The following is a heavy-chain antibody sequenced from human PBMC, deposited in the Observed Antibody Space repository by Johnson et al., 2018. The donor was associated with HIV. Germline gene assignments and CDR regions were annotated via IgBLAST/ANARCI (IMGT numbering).Heavy chain of an antibody. CDR3: ARDGPWLQSQRDAFDI. J-gene: IGHJ3*02. V-gene: IGHV3-48*03. CDR2: ISWNGGST. CDR1: GFTFSSYA. D-gene: IGHD5-24*01. Sequence: VQLVESGGGVVQPGTSLRLSCAASGFTFSSYAMHWVRQVPGKGLELVSLISWNGGSTYYADSVEGRFTISRDNAKNSLYLQMNGLRAEDTAVYYCARDGPWLQSQRDAFDIWGQGTMVTVSS.